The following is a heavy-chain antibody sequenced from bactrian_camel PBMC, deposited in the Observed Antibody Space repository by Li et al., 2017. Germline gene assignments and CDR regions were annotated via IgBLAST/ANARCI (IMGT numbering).Heavy chain of an antibody. CDR3: TRDRGLAVPAGSFDY. Sequence: VQLVESGGGSVQAGGSLRLSCVASGYTIRRYNMGWFRQAPGKGLEWVSLISSSGGSTLYADSVKGRLTISRDNAKNTINLELNSLKTEDTAMYYCTRDRGLAVPAGSFDYWAQGTQVTVS. J-gene: IGHJ6*01. CDR2: ISSSGGST. V-gene: IGHV3S40*01. CDR1: GYTIRRYN. D-gene: IGHD6*01.